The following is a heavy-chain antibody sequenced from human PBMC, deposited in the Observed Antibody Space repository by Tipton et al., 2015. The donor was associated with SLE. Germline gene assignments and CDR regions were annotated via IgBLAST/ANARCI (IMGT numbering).Heavy chain of an antibody. D-gene: IGHD1-1*01. Sequence: SLRLSCAVSAFRFSSYWMNWVRQGPGKGLEWVTSIKEDGSEKYYVDSVKGRFTISRDNAKNSLYLQMNSLRAEYAAGYFCASGTWSGSGVWAQGT. J-gene: IGHJ6*02. CDR3: ASGTWSGSGV. V-gene: IGHV3-7*01. CDR2: IKEDGSEK. CDR1: AFRFSSYW.